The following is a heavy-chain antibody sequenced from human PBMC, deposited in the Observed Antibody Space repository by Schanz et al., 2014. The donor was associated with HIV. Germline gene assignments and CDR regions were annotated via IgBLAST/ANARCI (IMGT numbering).Heavy chain of an antibody. Sequence: QVQLVQSGAEVKKPGSSVKVSCTASGYTFTGYFMHWVRQAPGQGLEWMGWINPNSGGTNYAQKFQGRVTMTRDTSISTAYMEMRRLRSDDTAVYYCARDVSVDCTGINNCYTRKWFDPWGQGTLVTVSS. J-gene: IGHJ5*02. V-gene: IGHV1-2*02. CDR1: GYTFTGYF. D-gene: IGHD2-2*02. CDR3: ARDVSVDCTGINNCYTRKWFDP. CDR2: INPNSGGT.